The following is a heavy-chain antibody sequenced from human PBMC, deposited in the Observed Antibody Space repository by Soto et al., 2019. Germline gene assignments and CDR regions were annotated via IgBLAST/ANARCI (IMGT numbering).Heavy chain of an antibody. CDR2: IYPGDSDT. J-gene: IGHJ6*02. CDR1: GYTFTNYW. CDR3: AASIFYYGMDV. V-gene: IGHV5-51*01. Sequence: GESLKISCKGFGYTFTNYWIGWVRQMPGKGPEWMGIIYPGDSDTKYNPSFQGQVTISADKSITTTYLQWSRLKASDTAIYYCAASIFYYGMDVWGQGTTVTVSS.